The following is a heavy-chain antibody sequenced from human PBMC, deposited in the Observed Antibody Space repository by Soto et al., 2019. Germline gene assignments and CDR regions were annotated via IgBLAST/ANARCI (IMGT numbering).Heavy chain of an antibody. J-gene: IGHJ5*02. V-gene: IGHV5-10-1*01. CDR3: ARGSRQQLVRRDWFDP. Sequence: GESLKISCTGFGYTFTTFWISWVRQMPGRGLEWMGRIDPRDSYTKYSPSFEGHVTISADKSTRTAYLQWGSLKAADTAVYYCARGSRQQLVRRDWFDPWGQGTLVTVSS. D-gene: IGHD6-13*01. CDR1: GYTFTTFW. CDR2: IDPRDSYT.